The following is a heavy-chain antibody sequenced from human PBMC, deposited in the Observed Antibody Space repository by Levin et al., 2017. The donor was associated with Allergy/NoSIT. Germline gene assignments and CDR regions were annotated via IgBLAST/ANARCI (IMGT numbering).Heavy chain of an antibody. J-gene: IGHJ4*02. CDR1: GFTFSSYW. V-gene: IGHV3-74*01. Sequence: GGSLRLSCAASGFTFSSYWMHWVRQAPGKGLVWVSRINSDGSSTSYADSVKGRFTISRDNAKNTLYLQMNSLRAEDTAFYYCARVTTGIPFDYWGQGTLLTVSS. D-gene: IGHD4-17*01. CDR2: INSDGSST. CDR3: ARVTTGIPFDY.